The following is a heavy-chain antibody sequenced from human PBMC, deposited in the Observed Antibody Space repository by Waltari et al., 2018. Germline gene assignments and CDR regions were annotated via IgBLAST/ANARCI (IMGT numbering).Heavy chain of an antibody. D-gene: IGHD5-12*01. CDR2: IYSTGSTI. CDR1: GFTFSDFS. V-gene: IGHV3-48*04. CDR3: ARGYRKAFDI. Sequence: EVQLVESGGGLVQPGGSLRLSCAAYGFTFSDFSMNWVRQAPGKGLEWVSYIYSTGSTIYYADSVKGRFTISRDNAQNSLYLQMNSLRADDTAVYYCARGYRKAFDIWGQGTMVTVSS. J-gene: IGHJ3*02.